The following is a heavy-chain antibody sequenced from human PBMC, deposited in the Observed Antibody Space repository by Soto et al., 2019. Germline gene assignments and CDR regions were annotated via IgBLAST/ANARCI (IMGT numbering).Heavy chain of an antibody. J-gene: IGHJ6*02. CDR2: IDPSDSYT. Sequence: GESLKISCKGSGYSFTSYWISWVRQMPGKGLEWMWRIDPSDSYTNYSPSFQGHVTISADKSISTAYLQWSSLKASDTAMYYCASLVATIDSYYYYGMDVWGQGTTVTVS. V-gene: IGHV5-10-1*01. D-gene: IGHD5-12*01. CDR1: GYSFTSYW. CDR3: ASLVATIDSYYYYGMDV.